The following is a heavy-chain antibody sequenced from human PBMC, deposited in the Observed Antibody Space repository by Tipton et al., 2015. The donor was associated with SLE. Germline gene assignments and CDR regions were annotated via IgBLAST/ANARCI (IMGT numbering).Heavy chain of an antibody. D-gene: IGHD6-19*01. CDR2: ISGYNGQT. V-gene: IGHV1-18*01. J-gene: IGHJ4*02. CDR1: GYTFTNYG. CDR3: ARDGRHSSGWYSDY. Sequence: QVQLVQSGAEVKKPGASGKVSCKASGYTFTNYGISWVRQAPGQGLEWMGWISGYNGQTNYAQKFQGRVTMTTDTSTSTAYMELRSLRSDDTAVYYCARDGRHSSGWYSDYWGQGTLVTVSS.